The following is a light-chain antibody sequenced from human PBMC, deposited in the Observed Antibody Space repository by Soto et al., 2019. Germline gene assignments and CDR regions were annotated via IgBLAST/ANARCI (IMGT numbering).Light chain of an antibody. V-gene: IGKV1-5*03. J-gene: IGKJ1*01. CDR2: KAS. CDR1: QSISSW. CDR3: QQYNSYSWT. Sequence: DIQMTQSPSTLSASVRDRVTITFRASQSISSWLAWYQQNPGKAPKILIYKASSLESGVPSRFRGRGSGTEFTLTISSLKPDDFETYYCQQYNSYSWTVGQGTNVYIK.